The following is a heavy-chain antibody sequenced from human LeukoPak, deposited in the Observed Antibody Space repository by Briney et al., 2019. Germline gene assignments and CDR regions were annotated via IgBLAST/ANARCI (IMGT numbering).Heavy chain of an antibody. Sequence: GGSLRLSCAASGFTFSSYAMSWVRQAPGKGLEWVSAISGSGGSTYYADSVKGRFTISRDNSKNTLYLQMNSLRAEDTAVYYCAKDPRIRYYSSTSCPLNWFDPWGQGTLVTVSS. J-gene: IGHJ5*02. V-gene: IGHV3-23*01. CDR1: GFTFSSYA. CDR3: AKDPRIRYYSSTSCPLNWFDP. D-gene: IGHD2-2*01. CDR2: ISGSGGST.